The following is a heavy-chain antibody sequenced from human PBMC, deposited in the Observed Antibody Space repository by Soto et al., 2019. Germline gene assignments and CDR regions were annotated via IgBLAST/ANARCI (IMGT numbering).Heavy chain of an antibody. D-gene: IGHD3-22*01. J-gene: IGHJ4*02. Sequence: PSETLSLTCTVSGGSVSSGSYYWSWIRQPPGKGLEWIGYIYYSGSTNYNPSLKSRVTISVDTSKNQFSLKLSSVTAADTAVYYCAREKWLHGSPYFDYWGQGTLVTVSS. V-gene: IGHV4-61*01. CDR1: GGSVSSGSYY. CDR2: IYYSGST. CDR3: AREKWLHGSPYFDY.